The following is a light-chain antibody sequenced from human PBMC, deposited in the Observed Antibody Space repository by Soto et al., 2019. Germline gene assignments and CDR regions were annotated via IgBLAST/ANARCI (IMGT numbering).Light chain of an antibody. J-gene: IGKJ1*01. CDR3: QQSYRTRT. CDR1: QTISSW. V-gene: IGKV1-5*03. CDR2: KAS. Sequence: DIQMTQSPSTLSGSVGDRVTITCRASQTISSWLAWYQQKPGKAPKLLIYKASTLKSGVPSRFSGSGSGTEFTLTISSLQPDDFATYYCQQSYRTRTFGQGTKVDIK.